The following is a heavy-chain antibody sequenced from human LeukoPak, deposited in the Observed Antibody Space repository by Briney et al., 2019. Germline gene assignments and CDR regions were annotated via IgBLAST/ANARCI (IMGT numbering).Heavy chain of an antibody. Sequence: SETLSLTCTVSGGSISSSSYYWGWIRQPPGKGLEWFGCFYYSGSTYYNPSLKSRVTISVDTSKNQFSLKLSSVTAADTAVYYCARGIAAAGRDFDYWGQGTLVTVSS. CDR2: FYYSGST. CDR3: ARGIAAAGRDFDY. CDR1: GGSISSSSYY. J-gene: IGHJ4*02. V-gene: IGHV4-39*01. D-gene: IGHD6-13*01.